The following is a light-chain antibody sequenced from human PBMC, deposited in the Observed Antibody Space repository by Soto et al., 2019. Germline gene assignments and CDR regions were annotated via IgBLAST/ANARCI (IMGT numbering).Light chain of an antibody. V-gene: IGKV1-39*01. CDR2: AAS. CDR1: QTISNY. J-gene: IGKJ5*01. CDR3: QQSYNTPIT. Sequence: DIQMTQSPSSLSASLGDRATITCRASQTISNYLNWYQQKSGRAPELLVYAASNLQSGVPSRFTGSGSGTHFTLTTSGLEPADFATYFCQQSYNTPITFGQGTRLEIK.